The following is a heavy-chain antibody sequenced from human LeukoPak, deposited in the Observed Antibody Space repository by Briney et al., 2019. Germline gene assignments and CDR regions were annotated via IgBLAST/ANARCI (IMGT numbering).Heavy chain of an antibody. D-gene: IGHD5-24*01. CDR3: ARDEEEMATPNYGMDV. CDR2: IWYDGSNK. CDR1: GFTFSSYD. Sequence: GGSLRLSCAASGFTFSSYDMHWVRQAPGKGLKWVAVIWYDGSNKYYADSVKGRFTISRDNSKNTLYLQMNSLRAEDTAVYYCARDEEEMATPNYGMDVWGQGTTVTVSS. J-gene: IGHJ6*02. V-gene: IGHV3-33*01.